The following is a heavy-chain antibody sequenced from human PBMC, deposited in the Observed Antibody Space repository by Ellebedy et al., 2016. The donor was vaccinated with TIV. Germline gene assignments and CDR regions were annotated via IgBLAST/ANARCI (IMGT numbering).Heavy chain of an antibody. CDR1: GLTIDSYS. V-gene: IGHV3-48*02. D-gene: IGHD1-26*01. Sequence: GESLKISCAASGLTIDSYSMNWVRQAPGKGLEWISFISGGSSIIYYADSVKGRFTISRDTAKNSVYLQINSLRDEDTAVYYCARDDKRGERRHQWFLDLWGRGTLVTVSS. CDR2: ISGGSSII. CDR3: ARDDKRGERRHQWFLDL. J-gene: IGHJ2*01.